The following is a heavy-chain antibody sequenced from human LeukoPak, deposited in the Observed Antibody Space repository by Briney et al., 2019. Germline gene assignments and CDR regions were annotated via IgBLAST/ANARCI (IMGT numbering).Heavy chain of an antibody. D-gene: IGHD3-10*01. CDR1: GFTFSNYW. CDR3: AKDDAWLRFGE. CDR2: IYSDGRT. Sequence: GGSLRLSCVVSGFTFSNYWMTWVRQAPGKGLEWVSVIYSDGRTYYADSVKGRFTISRDNSKNTLYLEVISLTAEDTAVYYCAKDDAWLRFGEWSQGTLVTVSS. V-gene: IGHV3-53*01. J-gene: IGHJ4*02.